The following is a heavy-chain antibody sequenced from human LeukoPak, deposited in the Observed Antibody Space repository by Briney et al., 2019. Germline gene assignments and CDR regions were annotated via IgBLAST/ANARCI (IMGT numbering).Heavy chain of an antibody. CDR3: ARVNYYGSGSYLYYYYGMDV. CDR2: MNPNSGNT. V-gene: IGHV1-8*01. Sequence: ASVKVSCKASGYTFTSYDINWVRQATGQGLEWIGWMNPNSGNTGYAQKFQGRVTMTRNTSISTAYMELSSLRSEDTAVYYCARVNYYGSGSYLYYYYGMDVWGQGTTVTVSS. CDR1: GYTFTSYD. D-gene: IGHD3-10*01. J-gene: IGHJ6*02.